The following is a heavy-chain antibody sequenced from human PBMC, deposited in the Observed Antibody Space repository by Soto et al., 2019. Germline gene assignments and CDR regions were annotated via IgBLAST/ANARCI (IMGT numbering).Heavy chain of an antibody. CDR1: GFTFSSYA. Sequence: PGGSLRLSCAASGFTFSSYAMHWVRQAPGKGLEWVAVISYDGSNKYYADSVKGRFTISRDNSKNTLYLQMNSLRAEDTAVYYCARDRGSQGEWPTRLPLYYGMDVWGQGTTVTVSS. J-gene: IGHJ6*02. D-gene: IGHD1-26*01. CDR3: ARDRGSQGEWPTRLPLYYGMDV. CDR2: ISYDGSNK. V-gene: IGHV3-30-3*01.